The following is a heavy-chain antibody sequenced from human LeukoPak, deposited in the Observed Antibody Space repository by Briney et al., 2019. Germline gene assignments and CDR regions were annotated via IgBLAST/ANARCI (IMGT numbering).Heavy chain of an antibody. Sequence: GGSLRLSCAASGFTFSSYSMYWVRQAPGKGLEWVSYISGSSGTIYYADSVKGRFTISRDNAKNSLYLQMNSLRAEDTAMYYCARRSEFGVLYYMDVWGKGTTVTVSS. CDR1: GFTFSSYS. CDR3: ARRSEFGVLYYMDV. J-gene: IGHJ6*03. CDR2: ISGSSGTI. D-gene: IGHD3-16*01. V-gene: IGHV3-48*01.